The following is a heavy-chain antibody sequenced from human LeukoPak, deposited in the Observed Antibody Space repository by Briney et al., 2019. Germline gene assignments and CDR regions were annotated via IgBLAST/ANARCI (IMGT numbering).Heavy chain of an antibody. CDR3: AKETYFGGDAQPGV. CDR1: GFTFSSYA. D-gene: IGHD2-21*02. J-gene: IGHJ4*02. Sequence: GGSLRLSCAASGFTFSSYAMSWVRQAPGKGLEWVSTISGSGAGTYYADSVKGRFTISRDNSKNTLHLQMNSLRAEDTAIYYCAKETYFGGDAQPGVWGQGTLVTVSS. CDR2: ISGSGAGT. V-gene: IGHV3-23*01.